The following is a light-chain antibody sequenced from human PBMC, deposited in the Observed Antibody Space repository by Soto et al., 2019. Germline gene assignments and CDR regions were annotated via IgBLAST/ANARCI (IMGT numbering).Light chain of an antibody. J-gene: IGKJ1*01. CDR1: QGISNH. Sequence: DIQLTQSPSFLSASVGDRVTITCRASQGISNHLAWYQQRPGKAPKLLIYDASTLQSGVPSRFSGSGSGTEFTLTISSLQPDDSATYYCQQYKTWWTFGQGTKVEIK. V-gene: IGKV1-9*01. CDR3: QQYKTWWT. CDR2: DAS.